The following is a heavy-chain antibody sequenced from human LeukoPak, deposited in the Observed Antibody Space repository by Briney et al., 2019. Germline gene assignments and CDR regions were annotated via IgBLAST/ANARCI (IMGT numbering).Heavy chain of an antibody. Sequence: SETLSLTCAVYGGSFSGYYWSWIRQPPGKGLEWIGEINHSGSTNYNPSLKSRVTISVDTSKNQFSLKLSSVTAADTAVYYCASWRSLSRGVFTLGQGTLVTVSS. J-gene: IGHJ5*02. CDR3: ASWRSLSRGVFT. CDR1: GGSFSGYY. CDR2: INHSGST. D-gene: IGHD3-16*01. V-gene: IGHV4-34*01.